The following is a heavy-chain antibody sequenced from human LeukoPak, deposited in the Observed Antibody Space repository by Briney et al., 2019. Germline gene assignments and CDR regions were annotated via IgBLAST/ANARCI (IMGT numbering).Heavy chain of an antibody. Sequence: GASVKVSCKASGGTFSSYAISWVRQAPGQGLEWMGGIIPIFGTANYAPKFQGRVTITADESTSTAYMELSSLTSEDTAVYYCARAGGYCSGGSCYPAFDYWGQGTLVTVSS. CDR1: GGTFSSYA. V-gene: IGHV1-69*13. J-gene: IGHJ4*02. CDR2: IIPIFGTA. D-gene: IGHD2-15*01. CDR3: ARAGGYCSGGSCYPAFDY.